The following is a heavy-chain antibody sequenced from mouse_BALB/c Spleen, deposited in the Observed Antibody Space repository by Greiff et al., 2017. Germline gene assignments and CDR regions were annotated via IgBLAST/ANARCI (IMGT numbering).Heavy chain of an antibody. CDR3: KGDDYDGYAMDY. CDR1: GFNIKDYY. D-gene: IGHD2-4*01. V-gene: IGHV14-4*02. J-gene: IGHJ4*01. CDR2: IDPENGDT. Sequence: EVQLQQSGAELVRSGASVKLSCTASGFNIKDYYMHWVKQRPEQGLEWIGWIDPENGDTEYAPKFQGKATMTADTSSNTAYLQLSSLTSEDTAVYYCKGDDYDGYAMDYWGQGTSVTVSS.